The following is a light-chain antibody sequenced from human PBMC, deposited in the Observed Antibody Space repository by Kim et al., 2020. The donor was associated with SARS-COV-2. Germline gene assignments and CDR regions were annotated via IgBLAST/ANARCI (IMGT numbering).Light chain of an antibody. CDR2: AAS. V-gene: IGKV1-39*01. CDR3: KQSYITPFP. CDR1: QSISSH. J-gene: IGKJ3*01. Sequence: DIQMTQSPSTLSASVGDRVTITCRTTQSISSHLNWYQQKPGRAPKLLISAASTLQGGVPSRFSGSGSETDFTLTISSLQPENFATYCFKQSYITPFPFGPGTKLDT.